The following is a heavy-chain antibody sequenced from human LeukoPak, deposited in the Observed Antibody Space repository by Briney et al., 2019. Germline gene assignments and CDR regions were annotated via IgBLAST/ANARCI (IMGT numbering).Heavy chain of an antibody. CDR3: ARGYYDSSGYSDY. CDR2: INHSGST. D-gene: IGHD3-22*01. V-gene: IGHV4-34*01. Sequence: SETLSLTCAVYGGSFSGYYWSWIRQPPGKGLEWIGEINHSGSTNYNPSLKSRVTISVDTSKNQFSLKLSSVTAADTAVYYCARGYYDSSGYSDYWGQGTLVTVSS. CDR1: GGSFSGYY. J-gene: IGHJ4*02.